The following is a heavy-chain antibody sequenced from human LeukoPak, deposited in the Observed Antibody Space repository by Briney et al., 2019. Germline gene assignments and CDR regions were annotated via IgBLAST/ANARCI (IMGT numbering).Heavy chain of an antibody. CDR1: GGSVRSYS. CDR3: ARHGGESLVASILHAFDI. D-gene: IGHD2-8*02. CDR2: IHNSGTT. V-gene: IGHV4-59*08. J-gene: IGHJ3*02. Sequence: NPSETLSLTCSVSGGSVRSYSWSWIRQPPGKGLEWIGYIHNSGTTNYKPSLKSRVIISVETTKNQFSLKLSSVTAADTAAYYCARHGGESLVASILHAFDIWGRGTMVTVSS.